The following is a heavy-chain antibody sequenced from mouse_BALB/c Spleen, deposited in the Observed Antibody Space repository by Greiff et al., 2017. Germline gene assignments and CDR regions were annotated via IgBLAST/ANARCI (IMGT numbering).Heavy chain of an antibody. D-gene: IGHD2-1*01. CDR2: INPGSGGT. CDR3: ARSGAYGNYSWFAY. J-gene: IGHJ3*01. Sequence: VQLQQSGAELVRPGTSVKVSCKASGYAFTNYLIEWVKQRPGQGLEWIGVINPGSGGTNYNEKFKGKATLTADKSSSTAYMQLSSLTSDDSAVYFCARSGAYGNYSWFAYWGQGTLVTVSA. V-gene: IGHV1-54*01. CDR1: GYAFTNYL.